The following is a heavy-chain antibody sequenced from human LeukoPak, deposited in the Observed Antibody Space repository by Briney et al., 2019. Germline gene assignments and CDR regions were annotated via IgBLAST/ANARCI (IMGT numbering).Heavy chain of an antibody. CDR2: ISGSGGST. CDR1: GFIFSSYA. D-gene: IGHD1-14*01. V-gene: IGHV3-23*01. Sequence: GGSLRLSCAASGFIFSSYAMSWVRQAPGKGLEWVSTISGSGGSTYYADSVKGRFTISRDNSKNTVYLQMNSLRAEDTAVYYCAKNRSCFNKVCQGDFNYWGQGPWSPSPQ. J-gene: IGHJ4*02. CDR3: AKNRSCFNKVCQGDFNY.